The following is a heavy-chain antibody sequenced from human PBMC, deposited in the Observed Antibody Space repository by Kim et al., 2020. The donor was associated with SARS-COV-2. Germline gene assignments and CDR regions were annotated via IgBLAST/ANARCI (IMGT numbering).Heavy chain of an antibody. CDR3: TRARTGGASPFDF. Sequence: DYNPSIQSRVNIPPDKPKNQFSLRLTSVTAADTAIYYCTRARTGGASPFDFWGQGTLVTVSS. D-gene: IGHD2-8*02. J-gene: IGHJ4*02. V-gene: IGHV4-31*02.